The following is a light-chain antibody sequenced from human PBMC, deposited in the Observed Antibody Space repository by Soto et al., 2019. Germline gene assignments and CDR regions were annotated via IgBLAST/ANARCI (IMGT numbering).Light chain of an antibody. J-gene: IGLJ2*01. Sequence: QSALTQPASVSGSPGQSITISCTGVTSDVGSYNLVSWYQQHPGKAPKLMIYADNRRPSGVSSRFSASKSDNTASLTVSGLQAEDEADYYCCSYAGSSSSLIFGGGTKLTVL. CDR2: ADN. V-gene: IGLV2-23*01. CDR1: TSDVGSYNL. CDR3: CSYAGSSSSLI.